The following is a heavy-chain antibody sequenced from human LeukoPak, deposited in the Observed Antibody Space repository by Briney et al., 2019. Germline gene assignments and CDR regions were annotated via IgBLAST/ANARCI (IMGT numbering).Heavy chain of an antibody. Sequence: GRSLRLSCAASGFTFSNYAMHWVRQAPGKGLEWVAVISYDGSNKYYADAVKGRFTISRDNSKNTLYLQMNSLRAEDTAVYYCARERAATSGMDVWGQGTTVTVSS. CDR3: ARERAATSGMDV. D-gene: IGHD5-12*01. J-gene: IGHJ6*02. CDR1: GFTFSNYA. V-gene: IGHV3-30-3*01. CDR2: ISYDGSNK.